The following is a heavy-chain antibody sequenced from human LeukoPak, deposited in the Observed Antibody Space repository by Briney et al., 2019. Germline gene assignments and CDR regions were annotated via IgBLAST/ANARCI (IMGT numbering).Heavy chain of an antibody. CDR2: ISAYNGNT. CDR1: GYTFTNYA. D-gene: IGHD3-22*01. CDR3: AKVNYYYYYMDV. J-gene: IGHJ6*03. Sequence: ASVDVSCKASGYTFTNYAITWVRQAPGQGLEWMGWISAYNGNTNYAQKLQGRVTMTTDTSTSTAYMELRSLRSDDTAVYYCAKVNYYYYYMDVWGKGTTVTVSS. V-gene: IGHV1-18*01.